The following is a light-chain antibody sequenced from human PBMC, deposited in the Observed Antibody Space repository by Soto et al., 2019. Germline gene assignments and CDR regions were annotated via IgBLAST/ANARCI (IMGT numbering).Light chain of an antibody. CDR2: DVS. V-gene: IGKV1-5*01. CDR3: QQYNSYPWT. CDR1: ESISSW. J-gene: IGKJ1*01. Sequence: DIQMTQSPSTLSASIGDRVVITCRASESISSWLAWYQQKPGKAPKLLIYDVSSLESGVPLRFSGSESGTEFTLTISSLQPDDFATYYCQQYNSYPWTFGQGTRVEIK.